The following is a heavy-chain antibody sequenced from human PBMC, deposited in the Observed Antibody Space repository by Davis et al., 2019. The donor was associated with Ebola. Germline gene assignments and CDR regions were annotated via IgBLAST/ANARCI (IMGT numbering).Heavy chain of an antibody. CDR3: ARGLVPYFGVYYFDY. V-gene: IGHV4-34*01. Sequence: PSETLSLTCAVYGGSFSGYYWSWIRQPPGKGLEWIGEINHSGSTNYNPSLKSRVTISVDTSKNQFSLKLSSVTAADTAVYYCARGLVPYFGVYYFDYWGQGTLVTVSS. CDR2: INHSGST. CDR1: GGSFSGYY. D-gene: IGHD3-3*01. J-gene: IGHJ4*02.